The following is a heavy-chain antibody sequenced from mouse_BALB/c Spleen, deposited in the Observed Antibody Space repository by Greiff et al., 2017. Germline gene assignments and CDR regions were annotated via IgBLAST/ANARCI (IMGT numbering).Heavy chain of an antibody. V-gene: IGHV1-9*01. CDR3: AREGVYYGYDAMDY. Sequence: VQLKESGAELMKPGASVKISCKATGYTFSSYWIEWVKQRPGHGLEWIGEILPGSGSTNYNEKFKGKATFTADTSSNTAYMQLSSLTSEDSAVYYCAREGVYYGYDAMDYWGQGTSVTVSS. D-gene: IGHD1-2*01. J-gene: IGHJ4*01. CDR1: GYTFSSYW. CDR2: ILPGSGST.